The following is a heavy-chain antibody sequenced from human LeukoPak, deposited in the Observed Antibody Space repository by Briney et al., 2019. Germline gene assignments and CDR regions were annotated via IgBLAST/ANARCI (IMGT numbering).Heavy chain of an antibody. V-gene: IGHV3-23*01. CDR2: ISGSGGST. Sequence: GGSLRLSCAASGFTVSSNYMSWVRQAPGKGLEWVSAISGSGGSTYYADSVKGRFTISRDNSKNTLYLQMNSLRAEDTAVYYCAKGGDIVVVVAATRFDYWGQGTLVTVSS. D-gene: IGHD2-15*01. CDR1: GFTVSSNY. J-gene: IGHJ4*02. CDR3: AKGGDIVVVVAATRFDY.